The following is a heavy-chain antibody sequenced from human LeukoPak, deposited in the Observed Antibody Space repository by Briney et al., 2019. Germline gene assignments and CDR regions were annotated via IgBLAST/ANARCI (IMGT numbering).Heavy chain of an antibody. Sequence: SETLSLTCAVYGGSFSGYYWSWIRQPPGKGLEWIGEINHSGSTNYNPSLKSRVTISVDTSKNQFSLKLSSVTAADTAVYYCARGGKYYDILTGDFDFDYWGQGTLVTVSS. CDR3: ARGGKYYDILTGDFDFDY. CDR1: GGSFSGYY. V-gene: IGHV4-34*01. D-gene: IGHD3-9*01. CDR2: INHSGST. J-gene: IGHJ4*02.